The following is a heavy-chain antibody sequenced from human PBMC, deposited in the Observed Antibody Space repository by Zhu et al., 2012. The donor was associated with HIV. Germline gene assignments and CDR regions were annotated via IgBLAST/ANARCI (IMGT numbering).Heavy chain of an antibody. V-gene: IGHV4-38-2*01. Sequence: QVQLQESGPGLVKPSETLSLTCAVSGYSIGSGYYWGWMRQPPGKGLEWIGSIQQSGRTYYNMSLKSRVTLSVDTSKNQFSLKLTSVTAADTAVFYCVTMGWFGEVFDYWGQGLLVSVSS. J-gene: IGHJ4*02. CDR1: GYSIGSGYY. CDR3: VTMGWFGEVFDY. CDR2: IQQSGRT. D-gene: IGHD3-10*01.